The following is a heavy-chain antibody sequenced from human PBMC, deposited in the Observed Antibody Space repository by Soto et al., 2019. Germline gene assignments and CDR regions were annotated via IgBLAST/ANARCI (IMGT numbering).Heavy chain of an antibody. J-gene: IGHJ6*03. CDR1: GYTFTSYD. CDR2: MNPNSGNT. Sequence: ASVKVSCKASGYTFTSYDINWVRQATGQGLEWMGWMNPNSGNTGYAQKFQGRVTMTRNTSISTAYMELSSLRSEDTAVYYCVRGHHYYYYYYMDVWGKGTTVTVSS. CDR3: VRGHHYYYYYYMDV. V-gene: IGHV1-8*01.